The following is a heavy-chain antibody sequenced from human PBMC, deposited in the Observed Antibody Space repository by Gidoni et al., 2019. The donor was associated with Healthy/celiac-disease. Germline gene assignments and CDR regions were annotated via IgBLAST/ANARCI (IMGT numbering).Heavy chain of an antibody. CDR1: GGSFIGYY. J-gene: IGHJ4*02. CDR2: INHSGST. Sequence: QVQLQQWGAGLLKPSETLSLTCAVYGGSFIGYYWSWIRQPPGKGLEWIGEINHSGSTNYNPSLKSRVTISVDTSKNQFSLKLSSVTAADTAVYYCARPVIRRSSTSLNYWGQGTLVTVSS. CDR3: ARPVIRRSSTSLNY. V-gene: IGHV4-34*01. D-gene: IGHD2-2*01.